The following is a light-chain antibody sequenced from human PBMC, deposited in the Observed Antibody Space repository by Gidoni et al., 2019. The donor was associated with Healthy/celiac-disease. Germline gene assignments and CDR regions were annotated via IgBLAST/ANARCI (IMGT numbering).Light chain of an antibody. V-gene: IGKV1-9*01. CDR1: QGISSY. J-gene: IGKJ4*01. CDR3: QQLNSYPPT. Sequence: DIPLTPSPSFLSASVGDRVTITCRASQGISSYLAWYQQKPGKAPKLLIYDASTLQSGVPSRFSGSGSGTEFTLTISSLQPEDFATYYCQQLNSYPPTFGGGTKVEIK. CDR2: DAS.